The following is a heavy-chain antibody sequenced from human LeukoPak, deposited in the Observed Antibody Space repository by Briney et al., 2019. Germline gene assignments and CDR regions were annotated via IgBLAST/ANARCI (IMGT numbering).Heavy chain of an antibody. V-gene: IGHV3-7*01. Sequence: GGSLRLSCEVSGFTFTDYWMNWVRQAPGKGPEWVASIRQDGSEKTYVDSVKGRFTISRDNTKNSLSLQLNGLRAEDTAVYYCARDGTAAGLYYDLWGQGTLVTVSS. D-gene: IGHD6-13*01. CDR1: GFTFTDYW. J-gene: IGHJ4*01. CDR2: IRQDGSEK. CDR3: ARDGTAAGLYYDL.